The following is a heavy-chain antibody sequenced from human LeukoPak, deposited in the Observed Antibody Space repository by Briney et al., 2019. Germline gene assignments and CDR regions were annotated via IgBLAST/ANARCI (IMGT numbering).Heavy chain of an antibody. CDR2: INPNSGGT. CDR1: GYTFTGYY. CDR3: ARDLETRDGYNYLHY. Sequence: ASVKVSCRASGYTFTGYYMHWVRQAPGQGLEWMGWINPNSGGTNYAQKFQGRVTMTRDTSISTAYMELSRLRSDDTAVYYCARDLETRDGYNYLHYWGQGTLVTVSS. V-gene: IGHV1-2*02. J-gene: IGHJ4*02. D-gene: IGHD5-24*01.